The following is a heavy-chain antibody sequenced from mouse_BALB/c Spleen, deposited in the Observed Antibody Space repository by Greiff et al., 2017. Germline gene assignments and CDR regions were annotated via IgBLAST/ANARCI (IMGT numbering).Heavy chain of an antibody. J-gene: IGHJ4*01. CDR1: GDSFTSGY. CDR3: ARLITTRAMDY. V-gene: IGHV3-8*02. D-gene: IGHD2-4*01. CDR2: ISYSGST. Sequence: EVQLVESGPSLVKPSQTLSLTCSVTGDSFTSGYWNWIRKVPGNKLEYMGYISYSGSTYYNPSLKSRISITRDTSKNQYYLQLNSVTTEDTATYYCARLITTRAMDYWGQGTSVTVSS.